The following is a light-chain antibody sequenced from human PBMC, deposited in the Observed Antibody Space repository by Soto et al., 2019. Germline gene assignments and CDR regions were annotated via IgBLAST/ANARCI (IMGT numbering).Light chain of an antibody. Sequence: QLVLTQPPSASGTPGQRVTISCSGSSSNIGTNTVNWYQQLPGTAPKLLIYRNTQRPSGVPDRFSGSKSGTSASLAISGLRSEDEAYYYCAAWDDSLDGPVFGGGTKLTVL. CDR1: SSNIGTNT. CDR3: AAWDDSLDGPV. CDR2: RNT. V-gene: IGLV1-44*01. J-gene: IGLJ2*01.